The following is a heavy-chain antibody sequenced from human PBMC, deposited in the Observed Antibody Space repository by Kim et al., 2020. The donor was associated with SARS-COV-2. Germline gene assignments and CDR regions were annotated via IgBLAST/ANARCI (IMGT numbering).Heavy chain of an antibody. CDR2: ISYDGSNK. V-gene: IGHV3-30*03. Sequence: GGSLRLSCAVSGFTFSSYGMHWVRQAPGKGLEWVAVISYDGSNKYYADSVKGRFTISRDNSKNTLYLQMNSLRAEDTAVYYCAHAPYSSWFDYWGQGTLV. D-gene: IGHD6-19*01. J-gene: IGHJ4*02. CDR3: AHAPYSSWFDY. CDR1: GFTFSSYG.